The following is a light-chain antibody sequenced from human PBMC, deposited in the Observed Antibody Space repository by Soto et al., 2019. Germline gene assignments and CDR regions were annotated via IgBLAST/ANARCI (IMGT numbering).Light chain of an antibody. CDR2: TNN. J-gene: IGLJ2*01. CDR3: AAWDDSLNGVV. Sequence: QSVLTQPPSASGTPGQRVTFFCSGSSSNIGSNTVNWYQQLPGTAPKLLIYTNNQRPSGVPDRFSGSKSGTSASLAITGLQSEDEADYYCAAWDDSLNGVVFGGGTQLTVL. CDR1: SSNIGSNT. V-gene: IGLV1-44*01.